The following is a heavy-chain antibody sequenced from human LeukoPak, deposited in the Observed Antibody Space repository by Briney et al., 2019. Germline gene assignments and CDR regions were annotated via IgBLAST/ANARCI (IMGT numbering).Heavy chain of an antibody. J-gene: IGHJ4*02. Sequence: GGSLRLSCAASGFTFSSYWMSWVRQAPGKGLEWVANIKQDGSEKYYVDSVKGRFTISRDNAKNSLYLQMNSLRAEDTAVYYCAKDRRFGDYYDSSGYWGQGTLVTVSS. CDR3: AKDRRFGDYYDSSGY. V-gene: IGHV3-7*03. D-gene: IGHD3-22*01. CDR1: GFTFSSYW. CDR2: IKQDGSEK.